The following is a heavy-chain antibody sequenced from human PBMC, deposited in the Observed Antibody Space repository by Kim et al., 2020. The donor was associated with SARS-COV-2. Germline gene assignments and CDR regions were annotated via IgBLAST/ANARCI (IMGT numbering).Heavy chain of an antibody. V-gene: IGHV3-21*01. D-gene: IGHD3-3*01. CDR2: ISSSSSSYI. CDR1: GFTFSSYS. Sequence: GGSLRLSCAASGFTFSSYSMNWVRQAPGKGLEWVSSISSSSSSYIYYADSVKGRFTISRDNAKNSLYLQMNSLRAEDTAVYYCARDYSITIFGVVIIPYGMDVWGQGTTVTVSS. CDR3: ARDYSITIFGVVIIPYGMDV. J-gene: IGHJ6*02.